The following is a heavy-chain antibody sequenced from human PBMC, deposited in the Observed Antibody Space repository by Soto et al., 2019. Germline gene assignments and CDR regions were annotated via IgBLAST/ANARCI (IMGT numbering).Heavy chain of an antibody. Sequence: SETLSLTCAVSGGSISSGGYSWSWIRQPPGKGLEWIGYIYHSGSTYYNPSLKSRVTISVDRSKNQFSLKLSSVTAADTAVYYCARTSENYDSSGYYRQSKNYFDYWGQGTLVTVSS. V-gene: IGHV4-30-2*01. J-gene: IGHJ4*02. CDR2: IYHSGST. D-gene: IGHD3-22*01. CDR3: ARTSENYDSSGYYRQSKNYFDY. CDR1: GGSISSGGYS.